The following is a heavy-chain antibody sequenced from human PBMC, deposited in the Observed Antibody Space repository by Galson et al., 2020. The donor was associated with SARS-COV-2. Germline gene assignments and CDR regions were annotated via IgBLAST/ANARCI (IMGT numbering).Heavy chain of an antibody. CDR1: GFTFSSYG. J-gene: IGHJ4*02. CDR3: AREGMATTESGHDY. CDR2: IWYDGSNK. V-gene: IGHV3-33*01. Sequence: GGSLRLSCAASGFTFSSYGMHWVRQAPGKGLEWVAVIWYDGSNKYYADSVKGRFTISRDNSKNTLYLQMNSLRAEDTAVYYCAREGMATTESGHDYWGQGTLVTVSS. D-gene: IGHD5-12*01.